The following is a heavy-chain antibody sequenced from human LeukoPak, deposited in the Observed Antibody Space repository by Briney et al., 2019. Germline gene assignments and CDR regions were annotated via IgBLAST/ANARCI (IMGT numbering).Heavy chain of an antibody. Sequence: GGSLRLSCAASGFTFSSYSMNWVRQAPRKGLEWVSSISSSSSYIYYADSVKGRFTISRDNAKNSLYLQMNSLRAEDTAVYYCARGRASVVYFDYWGQGTLVTVSS. CDR3: ARGRASVVYFDY. CDR1: GFTFSSYS. V-gene: IGHV3-21*01. CDR2: ISSSSSYI. J-gene: IGHJ4*02. D-gene: IGHD2-15*01.